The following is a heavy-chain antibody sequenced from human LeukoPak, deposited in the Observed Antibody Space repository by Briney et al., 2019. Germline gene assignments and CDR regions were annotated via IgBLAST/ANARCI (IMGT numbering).Heavy chain of an antibody. J-gene: IGHJ4*02. D-gene: IGHD3-22*01. CDR2: IIPIFGTA. CDR3: ASLTDPYYESRN. CDR1: GGTFSSYA. Sequence: GASVKVSCKASGGTFSSYAISWVRQAPGQGLGWMGGIIPIFGTANYAQKFQGRVTITTDESTSTAYMELSSLRSEDTAVYYCASLTDPYYESRNWGQGTLVTVSS. V-gene: IGHV1-69*05.